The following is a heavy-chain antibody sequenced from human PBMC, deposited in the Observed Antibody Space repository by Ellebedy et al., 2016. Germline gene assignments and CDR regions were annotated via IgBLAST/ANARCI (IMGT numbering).Heavy chain of an antibody. V-gene: IGHV3-23*01. CDR1: GFTFSSYW. J-gene: IGHJ6*03. Sequence: GESLKISXAASGFTFSSYWMHWVRQAPGKGLEWVSAISGSGGSTYYADSVKGRFTISRDNSKNTLYLQMNSLRAEDTAVYYCAKGCSSTSCYLLYYMDVWGKGTTVTVSS. CDR2: ISGSGGST. CDR3: AKGCSSTSCYLLYYMDV. D-gene: IGHD2-2*01.